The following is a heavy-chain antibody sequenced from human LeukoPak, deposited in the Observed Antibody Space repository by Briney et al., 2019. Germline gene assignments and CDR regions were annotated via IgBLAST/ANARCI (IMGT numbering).Heavy chain of an antibody. CDR3: ASMQPYYDSSGYYPFDY. CDR1: GGTFSSYA. V-gene: IGHV1-69*13. D-gene: IGHD3-22*01. CDR2: IIPIFGTA. J-gene: IGHJ4*02. Sequence: SVKVSCKASGGTFSSYAMSWVRPAPGQGREWMGGIIPIFGTANCAQKFQGRVTINPDDTTSKDYMKLSRLRSEDTAVYYCASMQPYYDSSGYYPFDYWGQGTLVTVSS.